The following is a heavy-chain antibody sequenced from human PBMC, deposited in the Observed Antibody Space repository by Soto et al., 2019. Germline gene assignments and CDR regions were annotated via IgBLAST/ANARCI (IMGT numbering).Heavy chain of an antibody. CDR2: INPSSGDT. Sequence: ASVKVSCRASGYTFTNYFIHCVRQAPRQGLEWMGIINPSSGDTNYAQKFQGRITMTRDTSTNTVHMELSGLTYEDTAMYYCAREESGGHHDYWGQGTPVTVSS. CDR3: AREESGGHHDY. J-gene: IGHJ4*02. CDR1: GYTFTNYF. D-gene: IGHD3-16*01. V-gene: IGHV1-46*01.